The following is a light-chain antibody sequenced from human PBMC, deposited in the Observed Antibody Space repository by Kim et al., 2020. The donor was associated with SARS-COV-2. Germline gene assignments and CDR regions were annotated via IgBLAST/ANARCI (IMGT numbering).Light chain of an antibody. Sequence: DIQMTQSPSSLSASVGDGVTITCRASQDIASYLAWYQQKPGKVPKLLVYAASALKSGVPSRFSGNRSGTDFTLTISNLQPEDVATYYCQKCDSAPWTFGQGTKVDIK. CDR2: AAS. V-gene: IGKV1-27*01. CDR3: QKCDSAPWT. CDR1: QDIASY. J-gene: IGKJ1*01.